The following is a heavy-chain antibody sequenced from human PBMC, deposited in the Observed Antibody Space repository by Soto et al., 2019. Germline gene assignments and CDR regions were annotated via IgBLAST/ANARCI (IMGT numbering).Heavy chain of an antibody. CDR2: IYPGDSNT. CDR3: ARHAYDFWSGHPNPRYYYGMDV. CDR1: GYNVRSYW. D-gene: IGHD3-3*01. V-gene: IGHV5-51*01. Sequence: RESVNISCKGCGYNVRSYWIGWVRQKHGKGLEWMGIIYPGDSNTRYSPSLQGQVTISVDKSISTAYLQWSSLKATDTAMYYCARHAYDFWSGHPNPRYYYGMDVWGQGTTVTVSS. J-gene: IGHJ6*02.